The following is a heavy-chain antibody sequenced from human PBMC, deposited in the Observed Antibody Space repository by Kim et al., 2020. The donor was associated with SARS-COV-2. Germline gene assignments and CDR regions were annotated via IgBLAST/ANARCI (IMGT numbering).Heavy chain of an antibody. D-gene: IGHD2-15*01. CDR2: IYPGDSDT. J-gene: IGHJ4*02. CDR3: ARLADCSGGSCYPQTFDY. Sequence: GESLKISCKGSGYSFTSYWIGWVRQMPGKGLEWMGIIYPGDSDTRYSPSFQGQVTISADKSISTAYLQWSSLKASDTAMYYCARLADCSGGSCYPQTFDYWGQGALVTVSS. CDR1: GYSFTSYW. V-gene: IGHV5-51*01.